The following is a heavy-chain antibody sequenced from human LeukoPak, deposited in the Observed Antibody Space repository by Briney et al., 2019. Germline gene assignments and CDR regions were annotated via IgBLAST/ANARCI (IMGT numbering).Heavy chain of an antibody. CDR1: GFTFDDYA. J-gene: IGHJ3*02. CDR3: AKDPNGDYIGTFDI. Sequence: GGSLRLSCAASGFTFDDYAMHWVRQAPGKGLEWVSGISWNSGSIGYADSVKGRFTISRDNAKNSLYLQMNSLSAEDTAIYYCAKDPNGDYIGTFDIWGQGTMVTVSS. CDR2: ISWNSGSI. V-gene: IGHV3-9*01. D-gene: IGHD4-17*01.